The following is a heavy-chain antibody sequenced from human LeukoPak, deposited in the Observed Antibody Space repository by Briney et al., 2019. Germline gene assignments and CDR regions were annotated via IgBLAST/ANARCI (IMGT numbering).Heavy chain of an antibody. V-gene: IGHV3-11*01. Sequence: GGTLRLSCTGSGFTFSDHYMTWIRQAPGKGLEWISYTSSSGTTTYYADSVKGRFTISRANAKTSVYSQMEGLGADDTAVYYCARVGSSRGWFDPWGHGTLVTVSS. CDR1: GFTFSDHY. CDR3: ARVGSSRGWFDP. D-gene: IGHD3-10*01. CDR2: TSSSGTTT. J-gene: IGHJ5*02.